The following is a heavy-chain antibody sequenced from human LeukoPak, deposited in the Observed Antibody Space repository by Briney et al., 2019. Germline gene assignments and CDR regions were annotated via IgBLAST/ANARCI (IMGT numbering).Heavy chain of an antibody. V-gene: IGHV3-23*01. CDR2: ISGSGGST. CDR1: GFTFSSHA. Sequence: GGSLRLSCAASGFTFSSHAMTWVRQVPGKGLEWVSAISGSGGSTYYADSVKGRFTISRDNSKNTLYLQMDSLRAEDTAGYYCGCSVGGYTRFDFWGQGTLVTVSS. J-gene: IGHJ4*02. D-gene: IGHD2-15*01. CDR3: GCSVGGYTRFDF.